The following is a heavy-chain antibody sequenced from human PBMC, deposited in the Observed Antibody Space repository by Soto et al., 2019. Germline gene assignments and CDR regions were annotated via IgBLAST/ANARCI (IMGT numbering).Heavy chain of an antibody. CDR3: ARGRGEWLVRGTYWYFDL. V-gene: IGHV3-13*01. CDR2: IGTAGDT. J-gene: IGHJ2*01. D-gene: IGHD6-19*01. CDR1: GFTFSSYD. Sequence: GGSLRLSCAASGFTFSSYDMHWVRQATGKGLEWVSAIGTAGDTYYPGSVKGRFTISRENAKNSLYLQMNSLRAGDTAVYYCARGRGEWLVRGTYWYFDLWGRGTLVTVSS.